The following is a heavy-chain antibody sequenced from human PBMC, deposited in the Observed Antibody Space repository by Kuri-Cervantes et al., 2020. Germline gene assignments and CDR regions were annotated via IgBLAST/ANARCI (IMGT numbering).Heavy chain of an antibody. CDR1: GGSISSSSYY. J-gene: IGHJ4*02. D-gene: IGHD2-15*01. CDR2: IYYSGST. CDR3: ARGGYCSGGSCYSGRIDY. Sequence: SETLSLTCTVSGGSISSSSYYWGWIRQPPGKGLERIGSIYYSGSTYYNPSLKSRVTISVDTSKNQFSLKLSSVTAADTAVYYCARGGYCSGGSCYSGRIDYWGQGTLVTVSS. V-gene: IGHV4-39*01.